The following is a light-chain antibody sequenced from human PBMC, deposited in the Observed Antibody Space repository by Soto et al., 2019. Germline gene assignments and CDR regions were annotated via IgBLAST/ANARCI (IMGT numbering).Light chain of an antibody. CDR3: QHYDRSPWT. V-gene: IGKV3-20*01. CDR1: QSVSSGY. J-gene: IGKJ1*01. CDR2: GAS. Sequence: EIVLTQSPGTLSLSPGERATLSCRASQSVSSGYLAWYQQKPGQAPRLLIYGASSMATGIPDRFSGSGSGTDFTLTISRLEPADFAVYYCQHYDRSPWTFGQGTKVEIK.